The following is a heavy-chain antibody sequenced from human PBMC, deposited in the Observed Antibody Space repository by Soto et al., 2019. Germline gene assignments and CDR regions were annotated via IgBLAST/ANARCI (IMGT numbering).Heavy chain of an antibody. CDR2: INPSGGST. J-gene: IGHJ6*02. CDR1: GYTFTSYY. D-gene: IGHD3-3*01. CDR3: ARDRFGVVSGPYYYYYGMDV. V-gene: IGHV1-46*01. Sequence: ASVKVSCKASGYTFTSYYMHWVQQAPGQGLEWMGIINPSGGSTSYAQKFQGRVTMTRDTSTSTVYMELSSLRSEDTAVYYCARDRFGVVSGPYYYYYGMDVWGQGTTVTVSS.